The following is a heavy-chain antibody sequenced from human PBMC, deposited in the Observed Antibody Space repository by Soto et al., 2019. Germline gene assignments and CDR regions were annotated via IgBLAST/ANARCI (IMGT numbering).Heavy chain of an antibody. D-gene: IGHD3-22*01. V-gene: IGHV1-46*01. Sequence: GASVKVSCKASGYTFTSYYMHWVRQAPGQGLEWMGIINPSGGSTSYAQKFQGRVTMTRDTSTSTAYMELSSLRSEDTAVYYCARGLDSSGYYSSYSTGYWGQGTLVTVSS. CDR3: ARGLDSSGYYSSYSTGY. CDR2: INPSGGST. J-gene: IGHJ4*02. CDR1: GYTFTSYY.